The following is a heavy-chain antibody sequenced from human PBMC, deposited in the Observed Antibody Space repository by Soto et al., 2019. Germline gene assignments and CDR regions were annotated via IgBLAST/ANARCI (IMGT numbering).Heavy chain of an antibody. Sequence: FAXSXFGMSWVXQAPGKGLEWVSGISNSGSDTYYADSVKGRFIISXXXXRXXXXXXMSSLRGDDTAVYYCASNSMTHDYWGQGTLVTVXS. CDR2: ISNSGSDT. D-gene: IGHD3-22*01. J-gene: IGHJ4*02. CDR1: FAXSXFG. V-gene: IGHV3-23*01. CDR3: ASNSMTHDY.